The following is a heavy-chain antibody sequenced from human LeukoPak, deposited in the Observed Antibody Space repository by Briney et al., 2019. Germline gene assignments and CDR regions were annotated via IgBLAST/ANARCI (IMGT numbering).Heavy chain of an antibody. D-gene: IGHD2-15*01. CDR2: MSPNSGNA. V-gene: IGHV1-8*01. CDR1: GYTFTIYD. Sequence: ASVKVSCKASGYTFTIYDINWVRQVPGQGLEWMGWMSPNSGNAGYAQMFQGRVTMTRDTSINTAYVELSSLRSEDTAVYYCAISRVVGAARFAFDIWGQGTMITVSS. J-gene: IGHJ3*02. CDR3: AISRVVGAARFAFDI.